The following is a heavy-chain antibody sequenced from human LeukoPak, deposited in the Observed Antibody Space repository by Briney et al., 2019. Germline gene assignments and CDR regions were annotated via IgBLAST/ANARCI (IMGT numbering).Heavy chain of an antibody. CDR2: INPNSGGT. D-gene: IGHD3-16*01. CDR1: GYTFTCYY. J-gene: IGHJ3*02. Sequence: ASVKVSCKASGYTFTCYYMHWVRQAPGQGLEGMGWINPNSGGTNYAQKFQGRVTMNRDTSISTAYMELSRLRSADTAVYYCARCRWDTIGADLYAFYIWGQGTMVTVSS. CDR3: ARCRWDTIGADLYAFYI. V-gene: IGHV1-2*02.